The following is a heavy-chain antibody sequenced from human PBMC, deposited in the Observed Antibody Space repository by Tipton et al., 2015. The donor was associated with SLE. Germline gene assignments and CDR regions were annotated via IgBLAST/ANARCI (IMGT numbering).Heavy chain of an antibody. V-gene: IGHV4-38-2*02. J-gene: IGHJ3*02. Sequence: TLSLTCTVSGYSISSGYYWGWIRQPPGKGPEWIGSIYHSGSTNYNPSLKSGLTISVDTSKNQFSLKLSSVTAADTAVYYCARDTGAAAGSDAFDIWGQGTMVTVSS. CDR3: ARDTGAAAGSDAFDI. D-gene: IGHD6-13*01. CDR2: IYHSGST. CDR1: GYSISSGYY.